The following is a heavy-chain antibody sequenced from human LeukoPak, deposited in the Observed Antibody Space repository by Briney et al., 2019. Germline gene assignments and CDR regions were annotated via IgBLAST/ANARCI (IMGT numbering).Heavy chain of an antibody. J-gene: IGHJ3*02. CDR2: IYYSGST. Sequence: PSETLSLTCTVSGGSISDYYWNWIRQPPGKGLEWIGSIYYSGSTYYNPSLKSRVTISVDTSKNQFSLKLSSVTAADTAVYYCARDRPDIVVEHDAFDIWGQGTMVTVSS. D-gene: IGHD2-15*01. V-gene: IGHV4-39*07. CDR1: GGSISDYY. CDR3: ARDRPDIVVEHDAFDI.